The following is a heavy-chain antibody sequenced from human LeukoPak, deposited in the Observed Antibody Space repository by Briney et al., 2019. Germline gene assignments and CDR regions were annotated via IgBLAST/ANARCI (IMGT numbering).Heavy chain of an antibody. D-gene: IGHD5/OR15-5a*01. J-gene: IGHJ3*02. Sequence: SETLSLTCAVSGGSISSGGYSWSWIRQPPGKGLEWIGYIYHSGSTYYNPSLKSRVTISVDRSKNQFSLKLSSVTAADTAVYYCARMSPLRGVDIWGQGTMVTVSS. V-gene: IGHV4-30-2*01. CDR1: GGSISSGGYS. CDR3: ARMSPLRGVDI. CDR2: IYHSGST.